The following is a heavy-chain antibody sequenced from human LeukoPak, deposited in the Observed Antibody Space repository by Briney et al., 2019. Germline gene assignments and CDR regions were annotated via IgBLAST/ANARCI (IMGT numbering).Heavy chain of an antibody. J-gene: IGHJ4*02. V-gene: IGHV3-23*01. CDR2: ISGSGGST. CDR1: GFTFSSYA. Sequence: GGSLRLSCAASGFTFSSYAMSWVRQAPGKGLEWVSAISGSGGSTYYADSVKGRFTISRDNSKNTLYLQMNSLGAEDTAVYYCAKDSRRVTTVTIFDYWGQGTLVTVSS. D-gene: IGHD4-17*01. CDR3: AKDSRRVTTVTIFDY.